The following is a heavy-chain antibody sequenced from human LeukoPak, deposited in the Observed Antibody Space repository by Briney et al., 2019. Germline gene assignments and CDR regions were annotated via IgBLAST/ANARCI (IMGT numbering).Heavy chain of an antibody. Sequence: GGSLRLSCAASGFTFSSYAMSWVRQAPGKGLEWVSSISSSSSYIYYADSVKGRFTISRDNAKNSLYLQMNSLRAEDTAVYYCARLNRIAASDYWGQGTLVTVSS. V-gene: IGHV3-21*01. CDR1: GFTFSSYA. CDR2: ISSSSSYI. CDR3: ARLNRIAASDY. D-gene: IGHD6-6*01. J-gene: IGHJ4*02.